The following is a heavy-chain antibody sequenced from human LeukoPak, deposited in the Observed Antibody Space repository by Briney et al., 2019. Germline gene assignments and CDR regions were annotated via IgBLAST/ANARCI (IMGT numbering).Heavy chain of an antibody. CDR2: INHSGST. V-gene: IGHV4-34*01. CDR3: ARGRYSNKYYFDY. Sequence: SETLSLTCAVYGGSFSGYYWSWIRQPPGKGLEWIGEINHSGSTNYNPSLKSRATISVDTSKNQFSLKLSSVTAADTAVYYCARGRYSNKYYFDYWGQGTLVTVSS. D-gene: IGHD3-16*02. J-gene: IGHJ4*02. CDR1: GGSFSGYY.